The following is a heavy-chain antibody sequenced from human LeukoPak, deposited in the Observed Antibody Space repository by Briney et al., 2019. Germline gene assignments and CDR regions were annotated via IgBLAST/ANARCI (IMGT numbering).Heavy chain of an antibody. CDR1: GYFFTGHY. CDR2: INPNSGGT. Sequence: ASVKVSCKASGYFFTGHYIHWVRQAPGQGLEWMGWINPNSGGTHYTQKFQDRVTMTRDTSISTAYMELSRLRSDDPPVYFCSKDLSSSALLSFGAPPDYHNYLDVWGRGTRVAVSS. D-gene: IGHD3-10*01. J-gene: IGHJ6*03. V-gene: IGHV1-2*02. CDR3: SKDLSSSALLSFGAPPDYHNYLDV.